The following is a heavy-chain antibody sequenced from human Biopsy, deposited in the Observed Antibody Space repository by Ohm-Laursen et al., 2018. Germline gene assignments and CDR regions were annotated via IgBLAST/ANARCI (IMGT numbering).Heavy chain of an antibody. D-gene: IGHD3-9*01. CDR1: GGTFSNYG. CDR2: NIPILGAG. Sequence: SAKVSCKAPGGTFSNYGVNWVRQAPGQGLEWLGGNIPILGAGNYAQKFQASVTVAANTSTITATMELRSVQSVDTAVYYCATKLTGYFHHWGQGTLVIVSS. J-gene: IGHJ1*01. V-gene: IGHV1-69*06. CDR3: ATKLTGYFHH.